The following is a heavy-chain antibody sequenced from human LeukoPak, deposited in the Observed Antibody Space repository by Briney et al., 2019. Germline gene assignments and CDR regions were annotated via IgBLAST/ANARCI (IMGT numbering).Heavy chain of an antibody. J-gene: IGHJ4*02. D-gene: IGHD3-22*01. V-gene: IGHV1-24*01. Sequence: ASVKVSCKVSGYTLTELSMHWVRQAPGKGLEWMGGFDPEDGETIYAQKFQGRVTMTEDTSTDTAYMELSSLRSEDTAVYYCAKDPIIVVLYYFDYWGQGTLVTVSS. CDR3: AKDPIIVVLYYFDY. CDR2: FDPEDGET. CDR1: GYTLTELS.